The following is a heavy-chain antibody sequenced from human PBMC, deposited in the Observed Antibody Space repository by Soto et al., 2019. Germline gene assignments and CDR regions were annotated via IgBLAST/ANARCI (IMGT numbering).Heavy chain of an antibody. CDR2: INDSGGT. D-gene: IGHD6-19*01. Sequence: PSETLSLTCAVYGGSFSGYSWTWIRQSPGKGLEWIGEINDSGGTRYNPSLMSRVTISVDTSKNQFSLELTSMTAADTAMYYCARGQWLDNYWGQGTLGT. J-gene: IGHJ4*02. CDR3: ARGQWLDNY. CDR1: GGSFSGYS. V-gene: IGHV4-34*01.